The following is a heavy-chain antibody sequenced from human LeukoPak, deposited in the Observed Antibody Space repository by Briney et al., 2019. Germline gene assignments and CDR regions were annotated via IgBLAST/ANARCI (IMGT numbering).Heavy chain of an antibody. CDR2: ISAYNGNT. CDR3: ARDGGYCSSTSCYTNPFDY. J-gene: IGHJ4*02. CDR1: GYTFTSYG. D-gene: IGHD2-2*02. V-gene: IGHV1-18*01. Sequence: ASVKASCKASGYTFTSYGISWVRQALGQGLEWMGWISAYNGNTNYAQKLQGRVTMTTDTSTSTAYMELGSLRSDDTAVYYCARDGGYCSSTSCYTNPFDYWGQGTLVTVSS.